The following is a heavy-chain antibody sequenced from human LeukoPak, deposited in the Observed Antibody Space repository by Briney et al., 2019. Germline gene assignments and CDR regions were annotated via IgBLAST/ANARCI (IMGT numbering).Heavy chain of an antibody. D-gene: IGHD4-17*01. CDR2: INHSGST. CDR1: GGSFSGYY. Sequence: SETLSLTCAVYGGSFSGYYWSWIRQPPGKGLEWIGEINHSGSTNYNPSLKSRVTISVDTSKNQFSLKLSSVTAADTAVYYCARRGYDDYVRWGQGTLVTVSS. J-gene: IGHJ4*02. CDR3: ARRGYDDYVR. V-gene: IGHV4-34*01.